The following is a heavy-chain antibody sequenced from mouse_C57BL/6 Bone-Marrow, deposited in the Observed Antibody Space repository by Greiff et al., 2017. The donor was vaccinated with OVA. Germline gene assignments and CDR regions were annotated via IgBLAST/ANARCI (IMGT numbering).Heavy chain of an antibody. Sequence: EVKLVESGGGLVQPKGSLKLSCAASGFSFNTYAMNWVRQAPGKGLEWVARIRSKSNNYATYYADSVKDRFTISRDDSESMLYLQMNNLKTEDTAMYYCVRAGNYPAWFAYWGQGTLVTVSA. CDR2: IRSKSNNYAT. CDR1: GFSFNTYA. J-gene: IGHJ3*01. CDR3: VRAGNYPAWFAY. V-gene: IGHV10-1*01. D-gene: IGHD2-1*01.